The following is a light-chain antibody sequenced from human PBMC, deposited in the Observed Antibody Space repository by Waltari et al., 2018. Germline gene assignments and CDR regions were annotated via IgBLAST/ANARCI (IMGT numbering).Light chain of an antibody. CDR1: SSNIRAGDD. J-gene: IGLJ2*01. Sequence: QSVLTPPPSVSGAPGPRVTISCTGSSSNIRAGDDANWYQPLPGKLPKLLIYGNSNRPSGVPDRISGSRSGTSASLAITGLQAEDEADYYCQSYDSSLGGSVFGGGTKLTVL. CDR2: GNS. CDR3: QSYDSSLGGSV. V-gene: IGLV1-40*01.